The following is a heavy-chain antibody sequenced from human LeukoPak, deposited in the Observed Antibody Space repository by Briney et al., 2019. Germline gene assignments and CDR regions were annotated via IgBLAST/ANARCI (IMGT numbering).Heavy chain of an antibody. Sequence: GASVKVSCKASGYTFTGYYIHWVRQAPGQGLEWMGWISPNSGATNYAQSFQGRVTMTRDTSTNTAHMEPSRLRSDDTAVYYCARGDCSVSGCHGGNWFDPWGQGTPVTVSS. D-gene: IGHD2-15*01. J-gene: IGHJ5*02. CDR3: ARGDCSVSGCHGGNWFDP. CDR1: GYTFTGYY. CDR2: ISPNSGAT. V-gene: IGHV1-2*02.